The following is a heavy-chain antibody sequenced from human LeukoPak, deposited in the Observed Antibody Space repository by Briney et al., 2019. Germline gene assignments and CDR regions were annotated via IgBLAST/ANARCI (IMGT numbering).Heavy chain of an antibody. CDR2: ISYDGSNK. V-gene: IGHV3-30*03. CDR3: ATKAHIGTYGLGYYMDV. CDR1: GFTFSRYG. Sequence: PGGSLRLSCAASGFTFSRYGMHWVRQAPGKGLEWVAVISYDGSNKYYEDSVKGRFTISRDNSKNTLYLQMNSLRAEDTAVYYCATKAHIGTYGLGYYMDVWGKGTTVTVSS. D-gene: IGHD1-26*01. J-gene: IGHJ6*03.